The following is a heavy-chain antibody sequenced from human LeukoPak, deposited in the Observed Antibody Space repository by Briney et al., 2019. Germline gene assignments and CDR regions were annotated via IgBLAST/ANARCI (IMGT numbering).Heavy chain of an antibody. Sequence: SETLSLTCTVSGGSISSSSYYWGWIRQPPGKGLEWIGSIYYSGSTYYNPSLKSRVTISVDTSKNQFSLKLSSVTAADTAVYYCARFSDAGNIAVAGKADAFDIWGQGTMVTVSS. J-gene: IGHJ3*02. D-gene: IGHD6-19*01. V-gene: IGHV4-39*01. CDR1: GGSISSSSYY. CDR3: ARFSDAGNIAVAGKADAFDI. CDR2: IYYSGST.